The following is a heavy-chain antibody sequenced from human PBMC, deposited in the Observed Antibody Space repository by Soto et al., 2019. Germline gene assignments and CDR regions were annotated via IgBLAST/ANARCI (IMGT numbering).Heavy chain of an antibody. Sequence: GGSLRLSCAASGFTFSSYWMSWVRQAPGKGLEWVANIKQDGSEKYYVDSVKGRFTISRDNAKNSLYLQMNSLRAEDTAVYYCARDTPPHPIAVAGAFDYWGQGTLVTVSS. CDR2: IKQDGSEK. J-gene: IGHJ4*02. V-gene: IGHV3-7*01. D-gene: IGHD6-19*01. CDR1: GFTFSSYW. CDR3: ARDTPPHPIAVAGAFDY.